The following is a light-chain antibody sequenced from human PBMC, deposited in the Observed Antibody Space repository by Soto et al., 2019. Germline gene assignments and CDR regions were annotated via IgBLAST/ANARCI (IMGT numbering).Light chain of an antibody. CDR2: EVV. V-gene: IGLV2-8*01. Sequence: QSVPTQPPSASGSPGQSVTIYCTGTKSDIGVYDFVSWYQHHPGKAPRLIIYEVVQRPSGVPDRFSGSKSGNTASLTVSGLXAADEADYFCKSNFGSNTYAFGSGTKV. J-gene: IGLJ1*01. CDR1: KSDIGVYDF. CDR3: KSNFGSNTYA.